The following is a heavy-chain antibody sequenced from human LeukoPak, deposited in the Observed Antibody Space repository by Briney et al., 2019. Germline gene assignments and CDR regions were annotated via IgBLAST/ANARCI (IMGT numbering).Heavy chain of an antibody. Sequence: GGSLRLSCAASGFTFSSYAMSWVRQAPGKGLEWVSAISGSGGSTYYADSVKGRFTISRDNSKNTLYLQMNSLRAEDTAVYYCAKGQYYDYVWGSYHGYWGQGTLVTVSS. CDR2: ISGSGGST. CDR3: AKGQYYDYVWGSYHGY. J-gene: IGHJ4*02. D-gene: IGHD3-16*02. CDR1: GFTFSSYA. V-gene: IGHV3-23*01.